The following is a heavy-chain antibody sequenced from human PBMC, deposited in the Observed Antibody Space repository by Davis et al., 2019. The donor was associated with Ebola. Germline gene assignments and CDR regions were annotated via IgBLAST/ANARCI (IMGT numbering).Heavy chain of an antibody. CDR2: ISYDGSNK. D-gene: IGHD1-26*01. J-gene: IGHJ4*02. CDR3: AKVGGSYFHDFDY. V-gene: IGHV3-30-3*01. CDR1: GFTFSSYA. Sequence: PGGSLRLSCAASGFTFSSYAMHWVRQAPGKGLEWVAVISYDGSNKYYADSVKGRFTISRDNSKNTLYLQMNSLRAEDTAVYYCAKVGGSYFHDFDYWGQGTLVTVSS.